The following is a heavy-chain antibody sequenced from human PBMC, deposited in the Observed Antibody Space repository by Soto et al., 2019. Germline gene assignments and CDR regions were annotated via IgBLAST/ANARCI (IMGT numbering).Heavy chain of an antibody. V-gene: IGHV3-64*01. D-gene: IGHD2-8*01. Sequence: PGGSLRLSCATSGFTFSTYAMHWVRQAPGKGLEYVSAISSNGRSTYYANSVKGRFTISRDNSKNTLYPQMDSLRAEDMAVYYCARDRCTNGVCYAPSDYWGQGTLVTVSS. CDR2: ISSNGRST. CDR1: GFTFSTYA. CDR3: ARDRCTNGVCYAPSDY. J-gene: IGHJ4*02.